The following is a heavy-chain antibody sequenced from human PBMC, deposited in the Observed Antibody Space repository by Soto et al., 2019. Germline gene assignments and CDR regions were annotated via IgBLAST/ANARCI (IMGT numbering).Heavy chain of an antibody. Sequence: EVQLVESGGGLVQPGRSLRLSCAASGFTFDDYAMHWVRQAPGKGLEWVSGISWNSGSIGYADSVKGRFTISRDNAKNSLYLQMNSLRAEDTALYYCAKDRTRVPRANFQHWGQGTLVTVSS. CDR3: AKDRTRVPRANFQH. J-gene: IGHJ1*01. V-gene: IGHV3-9*01. CDR1: GFTFDDYA. CDR2: ISWNSGSI. D-gene: IGHD4-17*01.